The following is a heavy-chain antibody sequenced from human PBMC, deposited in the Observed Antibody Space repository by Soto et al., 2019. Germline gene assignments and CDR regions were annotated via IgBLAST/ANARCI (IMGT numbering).Heavy chain of an antibody. D-gene: IGHD3-10*01. Sequence: SETLSLTCAVYGGSFSGYYWSWIRQPPGKGLEWIGEINHSGSTNYNPSLKSRVTISVDTSKNHFALKQTSMTAADTAVYSCARGLGGSGLYNWFDPWGQGTLVTVAS. J-gene: IGHJ5*02. CDR3: ARGLGGSGLYNWFDP. CDR2: INHSGST. V-gene: IGHV4-34*01. CDR1: GGSFSGYY.